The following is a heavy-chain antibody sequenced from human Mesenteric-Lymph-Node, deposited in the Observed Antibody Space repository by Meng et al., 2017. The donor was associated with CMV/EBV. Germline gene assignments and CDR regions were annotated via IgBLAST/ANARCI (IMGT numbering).Heavy chain of an antibody. J-gene: IGHJ4*02. Sequence: QVQLHQWGAGPVKPSETLSVTWAVSGASFSGYYWNWIRQCPEKGLEWTGEINHSGSTTYNPSFTSRLIISVDTSTNQVSLNMSSVTAADTAVYYCARCSSYDILTGYFDYWGQGALVTVFS. CDR1: GASFSGYY. V-gene: IGHV4-34*01. D-gene: IGHD3-9*01. CDR3: ARCSSYDILTGYFDY. CDR2: INHSGST.